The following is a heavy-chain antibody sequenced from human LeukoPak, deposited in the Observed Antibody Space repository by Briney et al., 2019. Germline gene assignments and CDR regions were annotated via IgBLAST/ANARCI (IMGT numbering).Heavy chain of an antibody. CDR3: ARAFLWNCGGDCYPPGY. CDR2: ISGSSSDI. CDR1: GFTFSSYA. J-gene: IGHJ4*02. D-gene: IGHD2-21*02. Sequence: GGSLRLSCAGSGFTFSSYAMNWVRQAPGKGLEWVSSISGSSSDIYYADSVKGRFTISRDNAKNSLYVQMNSLRAEDTAVYYCARAFLWNCGGDCYPPGYWGQGTLVTVSS. V-gene: IGHV3-21*01.